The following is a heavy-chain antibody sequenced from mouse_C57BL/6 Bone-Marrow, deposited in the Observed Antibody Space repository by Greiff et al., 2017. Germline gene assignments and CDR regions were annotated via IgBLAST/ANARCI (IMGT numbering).Heavy chain of an antibody. D-gene: IGHD3-1*01. J-gene: IGHJ3*01. CDR2: INPSTGGT. Sequence: VQLQQSGPELVKPGASVKISCKASGYSFTGYYMNWVKQSPEKSLEWIGEINPSTGGTTYNQKFKAKATLTVDKSSSTAYMQLKSLTSEDSAVDYCARSGGAWFAYWGQGTLVTVSA. V-gene: IGHV1-42*01. CDR1: GYSFTGYY. CDR3: ARSGGAWFAY.